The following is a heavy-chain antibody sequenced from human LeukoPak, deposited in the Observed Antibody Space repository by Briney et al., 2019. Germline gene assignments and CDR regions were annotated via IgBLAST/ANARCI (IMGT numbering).Heavy chain of an antibody. CDR3: ASLRVDSNWFDP. Sequence: PSETLSLTCAVYGGSFSGYYWSWIRQPPGKGLEWIGEINHSGNTNYNPSLKSRVTISVDTSKNQFSLKLSSVTAADTAVYYCASLRVDSNWFDPWGQGTLVTVSS. CDR1: GGSFSGYY. V-gene: IGHV4-34*01. J-gene: IGHJ5*02. CDR2: INHSGNT. D-gene: IGHD2-15*01.